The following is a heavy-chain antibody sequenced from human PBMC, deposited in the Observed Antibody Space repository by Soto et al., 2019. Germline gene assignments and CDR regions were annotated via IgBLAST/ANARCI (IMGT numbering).Heavy chain of an antibody. Sequence: QVQLVQSGAEVKKPGASVKVSCKASGYTFTSYGISWVRQAPGQGLEWMGWISAYNGNTNYAQKLQGKGTMTTDTSTSTAYMELRSLRSDDTAVYYCAREGISVFTAAAGMRWFDPWGQGTLVTVSS. CDR3: AREGISVFTAAAGMRWFDP. D-gene: IGHD6-13*01. CDR2: ISAYNGNT. J-gene: IGHJ5*02. V-gene: IGHV1-18*01. CDR1: GYTFTSYG.